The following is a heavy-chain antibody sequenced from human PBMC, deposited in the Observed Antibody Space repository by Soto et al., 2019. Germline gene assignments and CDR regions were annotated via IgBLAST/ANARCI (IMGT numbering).Heavy chain of an antibody. V-gene: IGHV3-30-3*01. Sequence: QVRLVESGGGVVQPGRSLRLSCAASGFTFSSYAMHWVRQAPGKGLEWVAVISYDGSNKYYADSVKGRFTISRDNSKNTLYLQMKSLRAEDTAVYYCARVYDSSGYYYFDYWGQGTLVTVSS. CDR2: ISYDGSNK. D-gene: IGHD3-22*01. J-gene: IGHJ4*02. CDR1: GFTFSSYA. CDR3: ARVYDSSGYYYFDY.